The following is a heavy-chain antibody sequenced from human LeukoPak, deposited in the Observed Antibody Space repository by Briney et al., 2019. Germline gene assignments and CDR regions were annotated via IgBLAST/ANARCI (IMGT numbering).Heavy chain of an antibody. CDR2: IIPIFGTA. J-gene: IGHJ4*02. CDR3: ASTLYSYGPFDY. Sequence: GASVKVSCKASGGTFSSYAISWVRQAPGQGLEWMGGIIPIFGTANYAQKFQGRVTITADESTSTAYMELSSLRSEDTAVYYCASTLYSYGPFDYWGQGTLVTVSS. CDR1: GGTFSSYA. D-gene: IGHD5-18*01. V-gene: IGHV1-69*13.